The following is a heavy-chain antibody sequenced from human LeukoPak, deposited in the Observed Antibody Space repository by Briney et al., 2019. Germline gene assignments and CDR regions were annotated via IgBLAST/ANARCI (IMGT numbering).Heavy chain of an antibody. D-gene: IGHD2-15*01. CDR1: GFTFSSYA. CDR3: AKGVAATGGYYYYGMDV. V-gene: IGHV3-23*01. Sequence: PGGSLRLSCAASGFTFSSYAMSWGRQAPGKGVERVSAISGSGGSADSADSAKAGFTISRDTSKNTLYLQMNSLRAEDTAVYSCAKGVAATGGYYYYGMDVWGQGTTVTVSS. J-gene: IGHJ6*02. CDR2: ISGSGGSA.